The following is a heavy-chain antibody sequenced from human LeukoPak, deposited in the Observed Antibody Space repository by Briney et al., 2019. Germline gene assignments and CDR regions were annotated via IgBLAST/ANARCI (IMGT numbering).Heavy chain of an antibody. J-gene: IGHJ4*02. CDR1: GFSLSRDA. CDR3: TKDLMTGYSSGWYLCY. D-gene: IGHD6-19*01. Sequence: PGGSLRLSCVVSGFSLSRDAMSWVRQAPGKGLEWVSVSSGSDGSTHYADSVKGRFIMSRDNSENTLYLQMNSLRAEDTAVYDCTKDLMTGYSSGWYLCYWGQGTLVTVSS. CDR2: SSGSDGST. V-gene: IGHV3-23*01.